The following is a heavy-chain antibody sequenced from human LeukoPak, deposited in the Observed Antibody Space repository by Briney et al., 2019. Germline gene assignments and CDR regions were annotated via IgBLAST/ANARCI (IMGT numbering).Heavy chain of an antibody. D-gene: IGHD4-17*01. V-gene: IGHV3-73*01. CDR1: GFTFSGSA. Sequence: GGSLRLSCAASGFTFSGSAMHWVRPTSGKGLEWVGRIRSKTNSYATAYAASVKGRFTISRDDSKNTAYLQMNSLKTEDTAVYYCTRIETTVTGFDYWGQGTLVTVSS. J-gene: IGHJ4*02. CDR2: IRSKTNSYAT. CDR3: TRIETTVTGFDY.